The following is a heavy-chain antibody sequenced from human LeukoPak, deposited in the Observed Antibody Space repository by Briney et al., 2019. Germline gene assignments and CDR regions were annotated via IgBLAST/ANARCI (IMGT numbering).Heavy chain of an antibody. Sequence: GGSLRLSGAASGFTFSSYGMHWVRQAPVKGLEWVAFIRYDGSNKYYADSVKGRFTISRDNSKSTLYLQMNSLRAEDTAVYYCVTGYDFWCGSFDYWGQGTLVTVSS. CDR3: VTGYDFWCGSFDY. V-gene: IGHV3-30*02. CDR2: IRYDGSNK. J-gene: IGHJ4*02. D-gene: IGHD3-3*01. CDR1: GFTFSSYG.